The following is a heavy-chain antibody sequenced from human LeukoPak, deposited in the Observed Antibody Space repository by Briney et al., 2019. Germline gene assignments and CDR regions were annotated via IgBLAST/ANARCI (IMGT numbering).Heavy chain of an antibody. J-gene: IGHJ4*02. CDR1: GGSISSGGYY. D-gene: IGHD3-16*02. V-gene: IGHV4-31*03. CDR3: AKSLNYEVNY. Sequence: PSQTLSLTCTVSGGSISSGGYYWSWIRQPPGKGLEWIGEINHSGSTHYDPSLKSRVTISVDTSKNQFSLKLSSVTAADTAVYYCAKSLNYEVNYWGQGALVTVSS. CDR2: INHSGST.